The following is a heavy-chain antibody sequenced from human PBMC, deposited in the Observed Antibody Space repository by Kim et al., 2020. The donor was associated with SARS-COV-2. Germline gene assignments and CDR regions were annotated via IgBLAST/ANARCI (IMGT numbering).Heavy chain of an antibody. V-gene: IGHV4-39*01. CDR2: VYYSGST. J-gene: IGHJ5*02. D-gene: IGHD1-1*01. CDR3: ARLEMTGMGGRGGFDP. CDR1: GGSISRSNSH. Sequence: SETLSLTCTVSGGSISRSNSHWGWIRQPPGKGLEWIGSVYYSGSTFYNPSLKSRVTISVDTSENQLSLQLTSVTAADTAVYYWARLEMTGMGGRGGFDP.